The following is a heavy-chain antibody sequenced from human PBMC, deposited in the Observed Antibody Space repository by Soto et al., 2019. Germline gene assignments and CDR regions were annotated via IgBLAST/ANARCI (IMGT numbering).Heavy chain of an antibody. CDR2: IYWNDDK. CDR1: GFSLSSGGAG. V-gene: IGHV2-5*01. Sequence: QITLKESGPTLVKPTQTLTLTCTFSGFSLSSGGAGVGWIRQPPGKGLEWLALIYWNDDKRYSPSLKSRLTITKDTSKNQVVLLMTDMDPVDTATYYCAHRGYGDYPRDNWFDPWGQGILVTVSS. D-gene: IGHD4-17*01. CDR3: AHRGYGDYPRDNWFDP. J-gene: IGHJ5*02.